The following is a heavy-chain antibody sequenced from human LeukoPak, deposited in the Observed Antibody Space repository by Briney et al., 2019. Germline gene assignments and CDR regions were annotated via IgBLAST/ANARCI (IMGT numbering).Heavy chain of an antibody. CDR1: GYTFTSYG. CDR2: ISAYNGNT. V-gene: IGHV1-18*01. D-gene: IGHD3-10*01. J-gene: IGHJ4*02. Sequence: GASVKVSCKASGYTFTSYGISWVRQAPGQGLEWMGWISAYNGNTNYAQKLQGRVTMTTDTSTSTAYMELRSLRSDDTAVYYCARAYIEYYYGSGSSIPAYWGQGTLDTVSS. CDR3: ARAYIEYYYGSGSSIPAY.